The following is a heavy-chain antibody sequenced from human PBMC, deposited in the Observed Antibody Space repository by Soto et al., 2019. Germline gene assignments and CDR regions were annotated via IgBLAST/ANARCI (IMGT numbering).Heavy chain of an antibody. CDR1: GFTFSSYS. CDR2: ISSSSSYI. V-gene: IGHV3-21*01. J-gene: IGHJ4*02. Sequence: GGSLRLSCAASGFTFSSYSMNWVRQAPGKGLEWVSSISSSSSYIYYADSVKGGFTISRDNAKNSLYLQMNSLRAEDTAVYYCARELDIVVVPADDDYWGQGTLVTVSS. CDR3: ARELDIVVVPADDDY. D-gene: IGHD2-2*03.